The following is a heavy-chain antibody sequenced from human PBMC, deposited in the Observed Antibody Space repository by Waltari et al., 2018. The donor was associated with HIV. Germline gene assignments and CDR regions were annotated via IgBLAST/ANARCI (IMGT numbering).Heavy chain of an antibody. D-gene: IGHD6-25*01. Sequence: QVQLVESGGGVVQPGKSLRLSCAASGFTFSTHGMHWVRQAPGKGLEWVATIWHDGSNTYYADAVKGRFTISRDNSKNTVNLQMNGLRVEDTAVYFCARVGLAAAGTQYFGMDVWGQGTTVTVSS. J-gene: IGHJ6*02. V-gene: IGHV3-33*01. CDR3: ARVGLAAAGTQYFGMDV. CDR1: GFTFSTHG. CDR2: IWHDGSNT.